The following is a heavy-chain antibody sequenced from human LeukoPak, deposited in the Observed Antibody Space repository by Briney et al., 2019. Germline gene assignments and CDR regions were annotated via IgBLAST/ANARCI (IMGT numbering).Heavy chain of an antibody. V-gene: IGHV3-23*01. Sequence: GGSLRLSCTASDFSFITYAMSWVRQAPGKGLEWVSTISGGGDATYYADSVKGRFTISRDNSKNTLYLQMNSLRVEDTAVYYCARDSSMLRGPLVIYYFDFWGQGTLVTVSS. J-gene: IGHJ4*02. CDR3: ARDSSMLRGPLVIYYFDF. CDR2: ISGGGDAT. CDR1: DFSFITYA. D-gene: IGHD3-10*01.